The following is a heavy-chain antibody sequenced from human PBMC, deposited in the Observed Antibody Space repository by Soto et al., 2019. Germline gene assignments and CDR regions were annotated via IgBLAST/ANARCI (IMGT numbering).Heavy chain of an antibody. CDR2: ISPSGDST. V-gene: IGHV1-46*04. Sequence: GASVKVSCKAFGYTFTNYYMHWVRQAPGQGLEWMGVISPSGDSTTYADSVKDRFTVSRDNSKNTLYLQMNSLRAEDTAIYYCAKGKTSGWYYFDYWGQGALLTVSS. D-gene: IGHD6-19*01. J-gene: IGHJ4*02. CDR3: AKGKTSGWYYFDY. CDR1: GYTFTNYY.